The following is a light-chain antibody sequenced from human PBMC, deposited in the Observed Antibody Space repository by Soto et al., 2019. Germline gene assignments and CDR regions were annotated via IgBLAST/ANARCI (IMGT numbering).Light chain of an antibody. V-gene: IGKV3-15*01. CDR1: QSVSSN. CDR3: QQYNNWPLYT. Sequence: EIVMTQSPVTLSVSPGERATLSCRASQSVSSNLAWYQQKPGQAPMLLIYGASTRATGIPARFSGSGSGTQFTLTISSLQSEDFAVYYCQQYNNWPLYTFGQGTRVDIK. J-gene: IGKJ2*01. CDR2: GAS.